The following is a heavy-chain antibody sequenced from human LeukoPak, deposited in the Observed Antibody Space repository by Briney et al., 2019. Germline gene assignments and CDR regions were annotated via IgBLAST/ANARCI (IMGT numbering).Heavy chain of an antibody. Sequence: SSETLSLTCTVSGGSISSYYWNWIRQPPGKGLEWIGNIYYSGSTNYNPSLKSRVTISEDTSKNQFSLKLSSVTAADTAVYYCARVQQLVMGFDYWGQGTLVTVSS. CDR3: ARVQQLVMGFDY. CDR1: GGSISSYY. D-gene: IGHD6-13*01. CDR2: IYYSGST. V-gene: IGHV4-59*01. J-gene: IGHJ4*02.